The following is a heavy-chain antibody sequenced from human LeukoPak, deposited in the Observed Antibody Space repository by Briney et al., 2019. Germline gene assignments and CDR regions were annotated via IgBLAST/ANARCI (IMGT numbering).Heavy chain of an antibody. CDR1: GYTFTGYY. D-gene: IGHD3-3*01. CDR3: ARDAGGDFWSGYYGNAFDM. V-gene: IGHV1-2*02. Sequence: GASVKVSCKGSGYTFTGYYMRLVRQAPGQGLEWMWWGHPNSGGTNYAQKFQGRVTMTRDTSISTAYMELSRLRSDDTAMYYCARDAGGDFWSGYYGNAFDMWGQGTMVTVSS. CDR2: GHPNSGGT. J-gene: IGHJ3*02.